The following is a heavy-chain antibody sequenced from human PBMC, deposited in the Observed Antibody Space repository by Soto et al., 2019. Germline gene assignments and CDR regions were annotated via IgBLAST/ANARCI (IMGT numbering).Heavy chain of an antibody. CDR2: IRGFSPYT. CDR3: ARDRGYDAHDYYYNAMDV. D-gene: IGHD3-10*01. V-gene: IGHV3-21*01. J-gene: IGHJ6*02. CDR1: GFIFRTYT. Sequence: EVQLVESGGGLVPPGGSVRLSCAASGFIFRTYTMNWVRQAPGKGLEWVSGIRGFSPYTFYAESVRGRFTISRDNAKNSLFLQMDSLRAEDTAVYYCARDRGYDAHDYYYNAMDVWGQGTTVTVSS.